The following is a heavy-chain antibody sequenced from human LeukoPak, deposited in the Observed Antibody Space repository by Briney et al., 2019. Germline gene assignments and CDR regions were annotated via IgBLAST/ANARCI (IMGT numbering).Heavy chain of an antibody. J-gene: IGHJ3*01. V-gene: IGHV3-48*01. Sequence: GGSLRLSCSASGFTFDSYSMNWVRQAPGKGLEWLSYISLASSTIYYADSVKGRFTISRDNGKDSLYLQMNNLRAEDTAIYYCARDRRGVLPPDAFDVWGQGTVVTVSS. CDR2: ISLASSTI. CDR1: GFTFDSYS. CDR3: ARDRRGVLPPDAFDV.